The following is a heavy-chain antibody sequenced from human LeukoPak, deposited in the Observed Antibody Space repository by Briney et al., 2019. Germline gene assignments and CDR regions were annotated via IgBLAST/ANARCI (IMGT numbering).Heavy chain of an antibody. CDR2: INPNSGGT. CDR3: ARRSATVTMFDY. V-gene: IGHV1-2*02. D-gene: IGHD4-17*01. Sequence: ASVKVSCKASGYTFTSYAMNWVRQAPGQGLEWMGWINPNSGGTNYAQKFQGRVTMTRDTSISTAYMELSRLRSDDTAVYYCARRSATVTMFDYWGQGTLVTVSS. J-gene: IGHJ4*02. CDR1: GYTFTSYA.